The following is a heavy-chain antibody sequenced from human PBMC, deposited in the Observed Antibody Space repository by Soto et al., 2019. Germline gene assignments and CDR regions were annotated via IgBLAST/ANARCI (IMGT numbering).Heavy chain of an antibody. Sequence: SGPTLVNPTQTLTLTCTFSGFSLSTSGVGVGWIRQPPGKALEWLALIYWDDDKRYSPSLRSRLTNTKDTSKNQVVLTMTNMDPVDTATYYCAHTTLGMGSSFSFDIWGQGTMVTVSS. CDR1: GFSLSTSGVG. D-gene: IGHD3-10*01. V-gene: IGHV2-5*02. CDR2: IYWDDDK. CDR3: AHTTLGMGSSFSFDI. J-gene: IGHJ3*02.